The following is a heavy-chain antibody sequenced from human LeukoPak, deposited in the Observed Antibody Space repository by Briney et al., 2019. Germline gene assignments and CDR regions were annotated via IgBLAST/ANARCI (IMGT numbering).Heavy chain of an antibody. D-gene: IGHD3-22*01. CDR1: GGSISSYY. Sequence: SETLSLTCTVSGGSISSYYWSWIRQPPGKGLEWIGYIYYTENTNYNPSLKSRVTISVDTSKNQFSLNLTSVTAADTAVYYCAGGNFYDSRGHPYHFHYWGQGTLVTVPS. V-gene: IGHV4-59*01. CDR2: IYYTENT. CDR3: AGGNFYDSRGHPYHFHY. J-gene: IGHJ4*02.